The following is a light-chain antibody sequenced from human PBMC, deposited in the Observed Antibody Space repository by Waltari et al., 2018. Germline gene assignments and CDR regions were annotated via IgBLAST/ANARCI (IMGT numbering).Light chain of an antibody. CDR3: QPCQSHLRP. CDR2: WAS. J-gene: IGKJ1*01. Sequence: DIVLTQSPESLAVSLGERATITCKSSQSVLHSPNNKNYFAWYQQKPGQPPKLLISWASTRQFGVPDRFSGSGSGNDFTLTISSLQAEDVAVYSCQPCQSHLRPFGQGTKVERK. CDR1: QSVLHSPNNKNY. V-gene: IGKV4-1*01.